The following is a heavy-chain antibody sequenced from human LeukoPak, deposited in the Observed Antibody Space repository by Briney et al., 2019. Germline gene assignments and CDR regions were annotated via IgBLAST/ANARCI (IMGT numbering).Heavy chain of an antibody. CDR3: AKDSDAWQFDY. J-gene: IGHJ4*02. CDR1: GFTFSSYA. CDR2: ISGSGGST. D-gene: IGHD1-26*01. Sequence: GGSLRLSCAASGFTFSSYAMSWVRQAPGRGLEWVSAISGSGGSTYYADSVKGRFTISRDNSKNTLCLQMNSLRAEDTAVYYCAKDSDAWQFDYWGQGTLVTVSS. V-gene: IGHV3-23*01.